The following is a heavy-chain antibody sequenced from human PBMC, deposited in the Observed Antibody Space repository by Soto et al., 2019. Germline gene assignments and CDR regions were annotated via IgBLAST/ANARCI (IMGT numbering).Heavy chain of an antibody. Sequence: QVQLVQSGAEVKKPGASVKVSCNASGYTFTSYAMHWVRQAPGQRLEWMGWINAGNGNTKYSQKFQGRVTITRDTSASTAYMELSSLRSEDTAVYYCARSGYANPHFDYWGQGTLVTVSS. CDR3: ARSGYANPHFDY. CDR1: GYTFTSYA. V-gene: IGHV1-3*01. CDR2: INAGNGNT. D-gene: IGHD3-3*01. J-gene: IGHJ4*02.